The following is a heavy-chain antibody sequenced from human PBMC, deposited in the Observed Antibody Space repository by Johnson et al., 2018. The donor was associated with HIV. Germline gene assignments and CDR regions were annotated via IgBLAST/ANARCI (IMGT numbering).Heavy chain of an antibody. J-gene: IGHJ3*02. D-gene: IGHD6-13*01. CDR2: IYSGGST. V-gene: IGHV3-66*01. Sequence: VQLVESGGGVVQPGRSLRLSCAASGFTVSSNYMSWVRQAPGKGLEWVSVIYSGGSTYYADSVKGRFTISRDNSKNTLYLQMNSLRAEDTALYYCAKARGYSSSWYLGYDAFDIWGQGTMVTVSS. CDR1: GFTVSSNY. CDR3: AKARGYSSSWYLGYDAFDI.